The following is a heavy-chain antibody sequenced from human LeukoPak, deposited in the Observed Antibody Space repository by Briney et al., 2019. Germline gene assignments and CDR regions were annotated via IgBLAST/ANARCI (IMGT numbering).Heavy chain of an antibody. CDR2: FYSGGST. Sequence: GGSLRLSCEASVLTFSSNHMSWVRQAPWKGLEWVSVFYSGGSTYYADSVKGRFTISRDNSKNTLYLQMNSLRAEDTAVYYCASAQKRILYLDYRGQGTLVTVSS. CDR3: ASAQKRILYLDY. V-gene: IGHV3-53*01. D-gene: IGHD2-15*01. J-gene: IGHJ4*02. CDR1: VLTFSSNH.